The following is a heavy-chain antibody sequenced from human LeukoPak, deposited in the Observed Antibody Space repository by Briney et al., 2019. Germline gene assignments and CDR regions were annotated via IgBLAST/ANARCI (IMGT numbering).Heavy chain of an antibody. CDR1: GFKFGTYP. CDR3: AKETIGDFDY. J-gene: IGHJ4*02. V-gene: IGHV3-23*02. D-gene: IGHD3-3*01. CDR2: IGATDNSK. Sequence: PGGSLRLSCAASGFKFGTYPMGWVRQAPGKGLEWVSTIGATDNSKYYRDSVKGRFTISRDNFKNMLYLQMNSLRGEDMAVYYCAKETIGDFDYWGQGSLVTVSS.